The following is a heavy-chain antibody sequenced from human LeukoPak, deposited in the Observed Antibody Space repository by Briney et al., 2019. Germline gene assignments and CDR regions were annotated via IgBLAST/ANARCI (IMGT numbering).Heavy chain of an antibody. Sequence: GESLKISCKGSGYSFTKSWIGWVRQMPGKGLELMGIIYPGDSDTRYSPSFQGQVTISADKSISTAYLQWSSLKASDTAMYYCARHGEKWELPDDYWGQGTLVTVSS. J-gene: IGHJ4*02. D-gene: IGHD1-26*01. CDR1: GYSFTKSW. CDR3: ARHGEKWELPDDY. V-gene: IGHV5-51*01. CDR2: IYPGDSDT.